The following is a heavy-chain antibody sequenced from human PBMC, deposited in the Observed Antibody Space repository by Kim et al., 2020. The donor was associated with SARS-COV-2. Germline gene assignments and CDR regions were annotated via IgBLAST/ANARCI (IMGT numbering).Heavy chain of an antibody. D-gene: IGHD6-19*01. Sequence: GGSLRLSCAASGFTLSTSTVHWVRQAPGKGLEWVCRIRSTSNSYATASAASVINMFTISTDDSKNSAFMQLNSLKTEDTAVSYCTRVTLISCGWDDVFD. V-gene: IGHV3-73*01. CDR2: IRSTSNSYAT. CDR3: TRVTLISCGWDDVFD. CDR1: GFTLSTST. J-gene: IGHJ3*02.